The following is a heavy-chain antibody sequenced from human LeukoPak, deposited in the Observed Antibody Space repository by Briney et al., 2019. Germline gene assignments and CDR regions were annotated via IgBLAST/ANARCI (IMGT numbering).Heavy chain of an antibody. CDR2: INTNSGGT. CDR3: ARGNVAAGNDY. Sequence: ASVKVSCKASGYTFTDYYMHWVRQAPGQGLEWMGWINTNSGGTNYAQKFQGRVTMTRDTSISTAYMELSSLRSDDTAVYYCARGNVAAGNDYWGQGALVTVSS. D-gene: IGHD6-25*01. V-gene: IGHV1-2*02. CDR1: GYTFTDYY. J-gene: IGHJ4*02.